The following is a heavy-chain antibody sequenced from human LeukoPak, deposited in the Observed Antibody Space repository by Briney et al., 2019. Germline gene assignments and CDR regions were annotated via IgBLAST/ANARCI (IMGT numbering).Heavy chain of an antibody. CDR1: GFAFSSYW. CDR2: IKLDGSEQ. CDR3: ARAPIGRAYAFDI. V-gene: IGHV3-7*01. J-gene: IGHJ3*02. D-gene: IGHD1-26*01. Sequence: GGSLRLSCAASGFAFSSYWMSWVRQAPGKGLEWVANIKLDGSEQYYVGSVKGRFTISRDNVQNSMYLQMNSLRAEDTAVYYCARAPIGRAYAFDIWGQGTMVTVSS.